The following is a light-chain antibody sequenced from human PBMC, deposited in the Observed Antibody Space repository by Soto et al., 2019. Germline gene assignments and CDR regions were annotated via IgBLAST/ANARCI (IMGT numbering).Light chain of an antibody. V-gene: IGLV2-14*03. Sequence: HSALTQPPSVSGSPGQSITISCTGTSSDAGGYNFVSWYQQYPGRAPKLMIYDVSNRPSGVSNRFYGSKSGNTASLTISGLQAEDEADYHCMSYASSATYIFGTGTKLTVL. CDR3: MSYASSATYI. CDR1: SSDAGGYNF. J-gene: IGLJ1*01. CDR2: DVS.